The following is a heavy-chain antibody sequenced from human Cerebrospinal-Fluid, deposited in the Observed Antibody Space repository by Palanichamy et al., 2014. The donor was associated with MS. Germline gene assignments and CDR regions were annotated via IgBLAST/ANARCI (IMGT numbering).Heavy chain of an antibody. J-gene: IGHJ4*02. CDR2: INVDSGST. Sequence: QVQLVRSGAEVKKPGATVKVSCKASGYTLKSYSMHWVRQAPGQRLEWMGWINVDSGSTKLSQKFQGRVTITRNTSASTVYMELRSLRSEDTAVFYCARGVGSPLILDYWGQGTLVTVSS. D-gene: IGHD4-23*01. CDR3: ARGVGSPLILDY. V-gene: IGHV1-3*01. CDR1: GYTLKSYS.